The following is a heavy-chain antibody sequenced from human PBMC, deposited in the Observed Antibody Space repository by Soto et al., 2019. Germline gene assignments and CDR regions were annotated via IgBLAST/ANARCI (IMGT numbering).Heavy chain of an antibody. CDR1: GFTFSSYG. CDR2: IWYDGSNK. J-gene: IGHJ6*01. D-gene: IGHD2-2*01. V-gene: IGHV3-33*01. Sequence: QVQLVESGGGVVQPGRSLRLSCAASGFTFSSYGMHWVRQAPGKGLEWVAVIWYDGSNKYYADSVKGRFTISRDNSKNTLYLQMNSLRAEDTAVYYCAREGGYCSSTSGGCYYYGMDVW. CDR3: AREGGYCSSTSGGCYYYGMDV.